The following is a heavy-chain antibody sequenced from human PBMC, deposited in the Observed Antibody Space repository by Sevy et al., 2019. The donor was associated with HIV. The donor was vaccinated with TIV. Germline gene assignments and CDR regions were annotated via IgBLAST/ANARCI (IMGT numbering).Heavy chain of an antibody. D-gene: IGHD3-22*01. CDR3: ATTRDYYDSSGYPFDN. J-gene: IGHJ4*02. V-gene: IGHV1-24*01. CDR1: GKSLTRLS. Sequence: APVKVSCKVSGKSLTRLSMHWVRQAPGKGLEWMGTFDPEDGETIYAQRFQGRVTMTEDTSTDTAYMQLSSLRSEDTATYYCATTRDYYDSSGYPFDNWGQGTLVTVSS. CDR2: FDPEDGET.